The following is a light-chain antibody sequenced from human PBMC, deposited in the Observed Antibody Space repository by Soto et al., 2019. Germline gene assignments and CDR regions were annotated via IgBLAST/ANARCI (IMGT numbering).Light chain of an antibody. Sequence: QSVLTQPPSASGTPGQRVTISCSGSSSNIGSNFIYWYQQLPGTAPKLLIYRNNERPSGVPDRFSRSKSGTSASLAISGLRSEAEADYHCAAWDDSLSGVVFGGGTKLTVL. CDR1: SSNIGSNF. J-gene: IGLJ2*01. CDR3: AAWDDSLSGVV. V-gene: IGLV1-47*01. CDR2: RNN.